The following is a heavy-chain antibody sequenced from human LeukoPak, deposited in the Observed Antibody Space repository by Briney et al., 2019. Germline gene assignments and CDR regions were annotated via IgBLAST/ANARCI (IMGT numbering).Heavy chain of an antibody. D-gene: IGHD4-11*01. CDR2: IIPILGIA. CDR1: GGTFSSYT. J-gene: IGHJ6*03. Sequence: SVKVSCKASGGTFSSYTISWVRQAPGQGLEWMGRIIPILGIANYAQKFQGRVTITADKSTSTAYMELSSLRSDDTAVYYCARVVPDYSYYYYMDVWGKGTTVTVSS. CDR3: ARVVPDYSYYYYMDV. V-gene: IGHV1-69*02.